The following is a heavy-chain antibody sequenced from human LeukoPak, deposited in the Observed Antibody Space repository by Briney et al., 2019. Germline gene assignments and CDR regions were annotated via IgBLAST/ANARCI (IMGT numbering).Heavy chain of an antibody. J-gene: IGHJ4*02. D-gene: IGHD4-23*01. Sequence: GGSLRLSCAASGFTFSDHYMSWIRQAPGKGLEWVSYISSSSYTVYADSVKGRFTISRDNAKSSLYLQMNSLRAEDTAVYYCARGLRWQDYWGRGTVVTVSS. CDR1: GFTFSDHY. CDR2: ISSSSYT. V-gene: IGHV3-11*05. CDR3: ARGLRWQDY.